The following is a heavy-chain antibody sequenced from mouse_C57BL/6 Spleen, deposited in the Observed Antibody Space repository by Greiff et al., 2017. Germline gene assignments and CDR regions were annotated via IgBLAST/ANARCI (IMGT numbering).Heavy chain of an antibody. CDR1: GYAFSSYW. D-gene: IGHD1-1*01. J-gene: IGHJ1*03. Sequence: VKLMESGAELVKPGASVKISCKASGYAFSSYWMNWVKQRPGKGLEWIGQIYPGDGDTNYNGKFKGKATLTADKSTSTAYMQLSSLTSEDSAVYFCARSPFYYYGSSYWYFDVWGTGTTVTVSS. CDR3: ARSPFYYYGSSYWYFDV. CDR2: IYPGDGDT. V-gene: IGHV1-80*01.